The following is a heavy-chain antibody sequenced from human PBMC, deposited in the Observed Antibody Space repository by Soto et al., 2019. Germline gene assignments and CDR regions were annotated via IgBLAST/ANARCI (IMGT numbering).Heavy chain of an antibody. CDR3: AREGGGYCSSTSCYTFDY. CDR2: ISSSSSYI. V-gene: IGHV3-21*01. CDR1: GFTFSSYS. D-gene: IGHD2-2*02. Sequence: EVQLVESGGGLVKPGGSLRLSCAASGFTFSSYSMNWVRQAPGKGLEWVSSISSSSSYIYYADSVKGRFTISRDNAKNSLYLQMNSLRAEDTAVYYCAREGGGYCSSTSCYTFDYWGQGTLVTVSS. J-gene: IGHJ4*02.